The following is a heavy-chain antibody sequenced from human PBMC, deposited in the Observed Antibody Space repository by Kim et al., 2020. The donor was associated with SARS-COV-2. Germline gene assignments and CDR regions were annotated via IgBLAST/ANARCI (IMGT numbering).Heavy chain of an antibody. D-gene: IGHD5-12*01. Sequence: SETLSLTCTASGGSISSYYWSWIRQPAGKGLEWIGRIYTSGSTNYNPSLKSRVTMSVDTSKNQFSLKLSSVTAADTAVYYCARDPSVATIRGIYYYYMDVWGKGTTVTVSS. CDR2: IYTSGST. CDR3: ARDPSVATIRGIYYYYMDV. J-gene: IGHJ6*03. V-gene: IGHV4-4*07. CDR1: GGSISSYY.